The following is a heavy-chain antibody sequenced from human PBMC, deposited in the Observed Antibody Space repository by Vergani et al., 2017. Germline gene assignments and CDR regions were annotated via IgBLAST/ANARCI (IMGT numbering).Heavy chain of an antibody. CDR1: GFTFSSYS. V-gene: IGHV3-21*01. CDR2: ISSSSSYI. J-gene: IGHJ4*02. D-gene: IGHD3-3*01. CDR3: ARDVTIFGVVNLDY. Sequence: EVQLVESGGGLVKPGGSLRLSCAASGFTFSSYSMNWVRQAPGKGLEWVSSISSSSSYIYYADSVKGRFTISRDNAKNSLYLQMNSLRAEDTAVYYCARDVTIFGVVNLDYWGQGTLVTVSS.